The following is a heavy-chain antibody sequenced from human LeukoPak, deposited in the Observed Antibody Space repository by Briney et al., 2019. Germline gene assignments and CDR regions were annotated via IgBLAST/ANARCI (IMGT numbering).Heavy chain of an antibody. Sequence: SQTLSLTCTVSGGSISSGGYYWSWIRQHPGKGLEWIGYIYYSGSTYYNPSLKSRVTISVDTSKNQFSLKLSSVTAADTAVYYCARGRSSFYYDSSGYLDAFDIWGQGTMVTVSS. J-gene: IGHJ3*02. CDR3: ARGRSSFYYDSSGYLDAFDI. CDR2: IYYSGST. D-gene: IGHD3-22*01. V-gene: IGHV4-31*03. CDR1: GGSISSGGYY.